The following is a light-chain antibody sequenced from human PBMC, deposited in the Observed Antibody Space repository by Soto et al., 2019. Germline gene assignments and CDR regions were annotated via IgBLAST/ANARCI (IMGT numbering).Light chain of an antibody. V-gene: IGKV1-39*01. CDR2: STS. CDR1: QTISSW. Sequence: DIQMTQSPSTLSGSVGDRVTITCRASQTISSWLAWYQQKPGKAPNLLIYSTSTLQSGVPSRFSGSGSGTDFTLTINSLQPEDFATYYCQQAYDIPRTFGQGTKVDIK. CDR3: QQAYDIPRT. J-gene: IGKJ1*01.